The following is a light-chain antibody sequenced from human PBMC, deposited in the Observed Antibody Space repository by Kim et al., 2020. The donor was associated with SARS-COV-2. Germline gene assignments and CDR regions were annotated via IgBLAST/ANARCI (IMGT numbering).Light chain of an antibody. CDR1: SSNIGTNY. V-gene: IGLV1-44*01. J-gene: IGLJ3*02. CDR3: ATWDASLSGWV. CDR2: SNN. Sequence: GQRVTISCSGSSSNIGTNYVNWYPQLPGTAPKLLIYSNNQRPSGVPDRFSGSRSGTSASLAISGLQSDDEADYHCATWDASLSGWVFGGGTKLTVL.